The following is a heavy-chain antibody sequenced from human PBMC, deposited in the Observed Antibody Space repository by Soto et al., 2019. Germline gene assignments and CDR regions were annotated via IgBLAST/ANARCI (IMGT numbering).Heavy chain of an antibody. CDR2: ISTYNGNT. D-gene: IGHD6-19*01. CDR1: GYTFTSYA. J-gene: IGHJ4*02. CDR3: ARGQWLADY. V-gene: IGHV1-18*01. Sequence: QVQLVQSGAEVKKPGASVKVSCKASGYTFTSYAISWVRQAPGQGLEWMGWISTYNGNTNYAQKLQGRVTMTTDTSTRTAYKALRSLRADERGVYDCARGQWLADYWRQGTLVTVSP.